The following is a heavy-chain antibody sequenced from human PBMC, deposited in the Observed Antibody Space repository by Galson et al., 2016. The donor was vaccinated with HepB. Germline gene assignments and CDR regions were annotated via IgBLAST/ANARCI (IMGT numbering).Heavy chain of an antibody. CDR2: VYFTGSA. CDR3: ARRIMGELDY. V-gene: IGHV4-59*08. Sequence: LSLTCTVSGVSLNTYYWSWIRQAPGKGLEWIGYVYFTGSAIYSPSLKSRVSISVHTSKNQFSLRLTSVTAADTAYYYCARRIMGELDYWGQGALVTVSS. CDR1: GVSLNTYY. D-gene: IGHD3-16*01. J-gene: IGHJ4*02.